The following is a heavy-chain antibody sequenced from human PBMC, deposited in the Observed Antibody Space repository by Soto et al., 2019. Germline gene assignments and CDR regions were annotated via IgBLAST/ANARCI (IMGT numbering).Heavy chain of an antibody. Sequence: PSETLSRTCPVSGGSVSGAHWRWIRQSAAKGREWMGRIYASGAANYNPSLKSRVTMAVVTSSNQFSLNVKAVTAADAAGYYCVKNYRSDGPGWFDPWGQGIQVT. V-gene: IGHV4-4*07. CDR1: GGSVSGAH. CDR3: VKNYRSDGPGWFDP. CDR2: IYASGAA. D-gene: IGHD3-16*02. J-gene: IGHJ5*02.